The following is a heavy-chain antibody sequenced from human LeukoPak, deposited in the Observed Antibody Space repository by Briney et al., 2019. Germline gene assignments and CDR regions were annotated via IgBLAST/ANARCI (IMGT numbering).Heavy chain of an antibody. CDR2: INPNSGGT. CDR1: GYTFTGYY. Sequence: GASVKVSCKASGYTFTGYYMHWVRQAPGQGLEWTGWINPNSGGTNYAQKFQGRVTMTRDTSISTAYMELSRLRSDDTAVYYCAREESSGYYYGSGSYCYWGQGTLVTVSS. V-gene: IGHV1-2*02. CDR3: AREESSGYYYGSGSYCY. J-gene: IGHJ4*02. D-gene: IGHD3-10*01.